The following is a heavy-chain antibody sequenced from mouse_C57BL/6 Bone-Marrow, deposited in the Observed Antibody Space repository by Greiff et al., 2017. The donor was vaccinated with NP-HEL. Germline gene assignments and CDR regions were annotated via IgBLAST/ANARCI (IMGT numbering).Heavy chain of an antibody. V-gene: IGHV1-64*01. Sequence: QVQLQQPGAELVKPGASVKLSCKASGYTFTSYWMHWVKQRPGQGLEWIGMIHPNSGSTNYNEKFKSKATLTVDKSSSTAYMQLSSLTSEDSAVYYCAYYGSSYGYFDVWGTGTTVTVSS. CDR2: IHPNSGST. D-gene: IGHD1-1*01. CDR3: AYYGSSYGYFDV. J-gene: IGHJ1*03. CDR1: GYTFTSYW.